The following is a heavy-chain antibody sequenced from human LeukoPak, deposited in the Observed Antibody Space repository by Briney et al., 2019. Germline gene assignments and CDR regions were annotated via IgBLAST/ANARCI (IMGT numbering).Heavy chain of an antibody. Sequence: ASVNVSCKASGYTFTSYALHWLRQAPGQRLAWMGWINDSNGNTKYSQKFQGRVTITRDTSASTVYMELSRLRSEDTAVYYCARGKLVVLPAARPGYNWFDPWGQGTLVTVSS. J-gene: IGHJ5*02. CDR3: ARGKLVVLPAARPGYNWFDP. D-gene: IGHD2-2*01. CDR1: GYTFTSYA. CDR2: INDSNGNT. V-gene: IGHV1-3*01.